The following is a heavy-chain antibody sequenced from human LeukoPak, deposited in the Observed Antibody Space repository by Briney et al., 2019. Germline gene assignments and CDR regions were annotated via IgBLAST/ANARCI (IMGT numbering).Heavy chain of an antibody. CDR1: GYTFTSYG. J-gene: IGHJ5*02. CDR3: ARYHASIVVVPAAMLVGTNNWFDP. Sequence: LVASVKVSCKASGYTFTSYGISWVRQAPGQGLEWMGWISAYNGNTNYAQKLQGRVTMTTDTSTSTAYMELRSLRSDDTAVYYCARYHASIVVVPAAMLVGTNNWFDPWGQGTLVTVSS. V-gene: IGHV1-18*01. D-gene: IGHD2-2*01. CDR2: ISAYNGNT.